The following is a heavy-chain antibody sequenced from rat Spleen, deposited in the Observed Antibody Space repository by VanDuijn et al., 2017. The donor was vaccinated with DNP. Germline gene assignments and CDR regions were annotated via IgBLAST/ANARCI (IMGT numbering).Heavy chain of an antibody. J-gene: IGHJ1*01. CDR2: ISYSGSS. CDR1: GFSITTNY. Sequence: EVQLQESGPGLVKPSHSLSLTCSVTGFSITTNYWGWIRKFPGNKMEWIGHISYSGSSGYNPSLKSRISITRDTSKNQFFLQLNSVTTEDTATYYCARGLNYGGYSYSWYFDFWGPGTMVTVSS. D-gene: IGHD1-11*01. V-gene: IGHV3-1*01. CDR3: ARGLNYGGYSYSWYFDF.